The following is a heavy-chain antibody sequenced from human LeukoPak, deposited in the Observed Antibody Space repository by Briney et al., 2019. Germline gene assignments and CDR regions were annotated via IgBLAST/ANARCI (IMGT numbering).Heavy chain of an antibody. CDR3: ARAVAVAGPDGYYYYGMDV. Sequence: SETLSLTCTVSGGSISSYYWSWIRQPPGKGLEWIGYIYYNGSTNYNPSLKSRVTISVDTSKDQFSLKLSSVTAADTAVYYCARAVAVAGPDGYYYYGMDVWGQGTTVTVSS. V-gene: IGHV4-59*01. J-gene: IGHJ6*02. D-gene: IGHD6-19*01. CDR2: IYYNGST. CDR1: GGSISSYY.